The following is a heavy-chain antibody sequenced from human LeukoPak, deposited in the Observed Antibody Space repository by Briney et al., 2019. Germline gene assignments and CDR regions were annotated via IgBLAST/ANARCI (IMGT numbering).Heavy chain of an antibody. V-gene: IGHV1-18*01. Sequence: ASVKVSCKASGYTFTSYGISWVRQAPGQGLEWMGWVNAYNGNTNYAQELQGRVTMTTDTSTSTAYMELRSLRSDDTAVYYCARVGMKRSGSYYPYYYYGMDVWGQGTTVTVSS. D-gene: IGHD3-10*01. CDR1: GYTFTSYG. CDR3: ARVGMKRSGSYYPYYYYGMDV. CDR2: VNAYNGNT. J-gene: IGHJ6*02.